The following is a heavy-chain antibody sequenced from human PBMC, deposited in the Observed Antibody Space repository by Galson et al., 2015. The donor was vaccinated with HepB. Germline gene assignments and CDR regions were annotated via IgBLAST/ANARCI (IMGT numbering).Heavy chain of an antibody. CDR2: ISSSSSTI. Sequence: LRLSCAASGFTFSSYSMNWVRQAPGKGLEWVSYISSSSSTIYYADSVKGRFTISRDNAKNSLYLQMNSLRDEDTAVYYCARGGSGSYYNPYPAFDIWGQGTMVTVSS. V-gene: IGHV3-48*02. J-gene: IGHJ3*02. CDR3: ARGGSGSYYNPYPAFDI. CDR1: GFTFSSYS. D-gene: IGHD3-10*01.